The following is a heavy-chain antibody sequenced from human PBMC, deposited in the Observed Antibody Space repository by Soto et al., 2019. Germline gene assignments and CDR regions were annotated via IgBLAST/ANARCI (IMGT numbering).Heavy chain of an antibody. Sequence: QEQLVQSGAEVKKPGSSVKVSCKDSGGLFSSFAISWVRQAPGQGLEWMGGIIPVFSTTNYAQKFQGRVTITADESTNTADRELSSLTSDDTSKYYGARGGGPFVRLNDYCGQGTQVTVSS. J-gene: IGHJ4*02. V-gene: IGHV1-69*01. CDR2: IIPVFSTT. D-gene: IGHD3-16*01. CDR1: GGLFSSFA. CDR3: ARGGGPFVRLNDY.